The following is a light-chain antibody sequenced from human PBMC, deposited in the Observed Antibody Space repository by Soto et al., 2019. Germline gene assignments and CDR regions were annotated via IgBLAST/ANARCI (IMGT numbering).Light chain of an antibody. CDR1: QTVAYSS. Sequence: EIVLTQSPDILSLSPGARATLSCRASQTVAYSSLAWYQQRPGQAPRLPLYGTSTRATGTPDRFSGSGSGTAFTLTISRLEPEDFAVYYCQQYVTTPRTFGQGTKVE. CDR3: QQYVTTPRT. CDR2: GTS. V-gene: IGKV3-20*01. J-gene: IGKJ1*01.